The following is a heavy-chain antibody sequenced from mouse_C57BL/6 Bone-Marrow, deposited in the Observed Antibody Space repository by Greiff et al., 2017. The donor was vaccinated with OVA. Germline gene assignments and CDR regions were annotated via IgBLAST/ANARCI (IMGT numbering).Heavy chain of an antibody. CDR3: ARLDAMDY. J-gene: IGHJ4*01. V-gene: IGHV5-12*01. Sequence: EVKVVESGGGLVQPGGSLKLSCAASGFPFSDFYMYWIRQTPEKRLEWVAYISNGGGSTYYPDTVKGRFTISRDNAKNTLYLQMSRLKSEDTAMYYCARLDAMDYWGQGTSVTVSS. CDR2: ISNGGGST. CDR1: GFPFSDFY.